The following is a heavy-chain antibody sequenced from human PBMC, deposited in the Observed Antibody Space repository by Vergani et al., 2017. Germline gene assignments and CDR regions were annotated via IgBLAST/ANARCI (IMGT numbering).Heavy chain of an antibody. CDR1: GFTFSSYG. D-gene: IGHD1-26*01. CDR3: AKDGGEYSGSYRGIFDY. Sequence: QVQLVESGGGVVQPGRSLRLSCAASGFTFSSYGMHWVRQAPGKGLEWVAVISYDGSNKYYADSVKGRFTISRDNSKNTLYLQMNSLRAEDTAVYYCAKDGGEYSGSYRGIFDYLGQGTLVTVSS. V-gene: IGHV3-30*18. J-gene: IGHJ4*02. CDR2: ISYDGSNK.